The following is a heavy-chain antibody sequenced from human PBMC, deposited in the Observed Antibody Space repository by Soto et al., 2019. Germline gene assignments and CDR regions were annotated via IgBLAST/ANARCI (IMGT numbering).Heavy chain of an antibody. Sequence: SVKVSCKASGGTFSSYAISWVRQAPGQGLEWMGGIITIFGTANYAQKFQGRVTITADESTSTAYMELSSLRSEDTAVYYCARHGDIVLVPAASDAFYIWGQGTMVTVSS. D-gene: IGHD2-2*01. V-gene: IGHV1-69*13. CDR2: IITIFGTA. J-gene: IGHJ3*02. CDR3: ARHGDIVLVPAASDAFYI. CDR1: GGTFSSYA.